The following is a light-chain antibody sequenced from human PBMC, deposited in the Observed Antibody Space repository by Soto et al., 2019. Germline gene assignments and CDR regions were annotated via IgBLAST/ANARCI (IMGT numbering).Light chain of an antibody. J-gene: IGKJ4*01. CDR3: QQSHSTVT. V-gene: IGKV1-39*01. CDR1: QSISRY. CDR2: AAS. Sequence: DIQMTQSPSSLSASVGERVTITCRASQSISRYLNWYQEKPGKAPKLLIYAASTLQSGVPSRFSGSGSGTAFTLTINSLQPEDAATYYCQQSHSTVTFGGGTKVE.